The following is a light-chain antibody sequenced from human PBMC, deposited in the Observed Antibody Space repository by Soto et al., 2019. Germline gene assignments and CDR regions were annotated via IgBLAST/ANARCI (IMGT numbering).Light chain of an antibody. CDR3: SSYAGSYSFV. CDR1: SSDVGGYRY. CDR2: DVT. Sequence: QSVLTQPRSVSGSPGQSVTISCTGTSSDVGGYRYVSWYQQHPGKAPKLMMYDVTTRPSGIPDRFSGSKSGNTASLTISGLQDEDEADYYCSSYAGSYSFVFGTGTKLTVL. V-gene: IGLV2-11*01. J-gene: IGLJ1*01.